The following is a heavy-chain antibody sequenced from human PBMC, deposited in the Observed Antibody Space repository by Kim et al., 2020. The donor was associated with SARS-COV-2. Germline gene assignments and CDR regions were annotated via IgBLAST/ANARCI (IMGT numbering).Heavy chain of an antibody. Sequence: KLQGRVTITADESTSTAYMELSSLRSEDTAVYYCARKRIAAAVIHYGMDVWGQGTTVTVSS. V-gene: IGHV1-69*01. D-gene: IGHD6-13*01. J-gene: IGHJ6*02. CDR3: ARKRIAAAVIHYGMDV.